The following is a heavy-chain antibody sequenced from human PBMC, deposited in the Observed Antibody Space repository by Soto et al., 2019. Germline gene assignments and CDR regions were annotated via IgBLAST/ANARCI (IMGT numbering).Heavy chain of an antibody. D-gene: IGHD6-6*01. Sequence: SETLSLTCTVSGGSISSYYWSWIRQPPGKGLEWIGYIYYSGSTNYNPSLKSRVTISVDTSKNQFSLKLSSVTAADTAVYYCAREIEYSSSGGWSGFDYWGQGTLVTVSS. CDR3: AREIEYSSSGGWSGFDY. CDR2: IYYSGST. CDR1: GGSISSYY. V-gene: IGHV4-59*01. J-gene: IGHJ4*02.